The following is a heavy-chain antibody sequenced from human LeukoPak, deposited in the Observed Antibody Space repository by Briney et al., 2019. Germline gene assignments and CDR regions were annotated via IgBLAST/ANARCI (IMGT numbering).Heavy chain of an antibody. Sequence: SETLSLTYTVSGYSISSGYYWGWIRQPPGKGLEWIGSIYHSGSTYYNPSLKSRVTISVDTSKNQFSLKLSPVTAADTAVYYCGGSTGNSYYYYYMDVWGKGTTVTVSS. CDR2: IYHSGST. CDR3: GGSTGNSYYYYYMDV. J-gene: IGHJ6*03. CDR1: GYSISSGYY. V-gene: IGHV4-38-2*02. D-gene: IGHD2-2*01.